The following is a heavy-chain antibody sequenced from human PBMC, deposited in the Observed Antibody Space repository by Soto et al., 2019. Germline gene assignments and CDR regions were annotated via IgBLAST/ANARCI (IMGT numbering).Heavy chain of an antibody. CDR3: AKMEGMDPWAYSFDY. CDR2: IYGGGNGP. Sequence: EVQVLESGGGLVQPGGSLRLSWAATGFTFSDFAMSWVRHAPGKGLEWVSRIYGGGNGPHYADSVKGRVTISRDNSKNTLYLQMNSLRAEDTAVYYCAKMEGMDPWAYSFDYWGQGTLVTVSS. J-gene: IGHJ4*02. CDR1: GFTFSDFA. V-gene: IGHV3-23*01. D-gene: IGHD2-2*03.